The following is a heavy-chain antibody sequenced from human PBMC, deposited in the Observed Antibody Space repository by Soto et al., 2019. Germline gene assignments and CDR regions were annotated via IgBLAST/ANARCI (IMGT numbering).Heavy chain of an antibody. Sequence: GASVKVSCKVSAFSFTADYIQWVQQAPGKGLEWVGLIDPEDGETIYAEKFQGRVTITADTSTDTVYMELTSLRSEDTAVYYCATTARIPLNRFDPWGQGTLVTVSS. D-gene: IGHD2-21*02. CDR2: IDPEDGET. CDR3: ATTARIPLNRFDP. V-gene: IGHV1-69-2*01. CDR1: AFSFTADY. J-gene: IGHJ5*02.